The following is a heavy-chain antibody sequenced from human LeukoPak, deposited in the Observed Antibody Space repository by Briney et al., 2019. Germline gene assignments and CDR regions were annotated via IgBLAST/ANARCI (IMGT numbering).Heavy chain of an antibody. J-gene: IGHJ4*02. CDR1: GFTFDNYA. CDR2: IGCNSGSI. V-gene: IGHV3-9*01. D-gene: IGHD3-9*01. Sequence: PGRSLRLSCAASGFTFDNYAMHWVRHAPGKGLEWVSGIGCNSGSIFYADSVEGLFIISRDNAKISLYLQMNSLRAEDSALYYCAKEKGYYDILTGYAPFDYCGQGTLVTVSS. CDR3: AKEKGYYDILTGYAPFDY.